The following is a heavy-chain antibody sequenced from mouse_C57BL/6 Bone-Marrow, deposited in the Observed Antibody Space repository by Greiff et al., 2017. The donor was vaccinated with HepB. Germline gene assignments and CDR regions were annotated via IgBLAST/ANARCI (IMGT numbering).Heavy chain of an antibody. Sequence: DVKLQESGAELVRPGASVKLSCTASGFNIKDYYMHWVKQRPEQGLEWIGRIDPEDGDTEYAPKFQGKATMTADTSSNTAYLQLSSLTSEDTAVYYCTTAGYYGNSFAYWGQGTLVTVSA. CDR3: TTAGYYGNSFAY. CDR2: IDPEDGDT. J-gene: IGHJ3*01. V-gene: IGHV14-1*01. D-gene: IGHD2-1*01. CDR1: GFNIKDYY.